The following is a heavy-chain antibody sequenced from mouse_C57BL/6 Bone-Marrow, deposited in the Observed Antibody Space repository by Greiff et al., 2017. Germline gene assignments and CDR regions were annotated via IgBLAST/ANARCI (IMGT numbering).Heavy chain of an antibody. Sequence: EVKLMESGGGLVQPGGSLKLSCAASGFTFSDYGMAWVRQAPRKGPEWVAVISNLAYRIYYADTVTGRFTLSIETAKNTLYLGMSRLRSEDTAMYYCAKRGLRRRGYAMDEWSEGTSETAPS. V-gene: IGHV5-15*01. CDR1: GFTFSDYG. J-gene: IGHJ4*01. CDR3: AKRGLRRRGYAMDE. CDR2: ISNLAYRI. D-gene: IGHD2-4*01.